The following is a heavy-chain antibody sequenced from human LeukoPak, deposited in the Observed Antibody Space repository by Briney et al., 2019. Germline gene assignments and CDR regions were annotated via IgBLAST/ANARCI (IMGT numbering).Heavy chain of an antibody. Sequence: GGSLRLSCAASGFTFSSNAMSWVRQAPGKGLEWVSVITGNDGRTYYADSVKGRFTISRDNSKNTLSLQMNGLRAEDTAVYYCAKDAVAPGSSGDYFDYWGQGTLVTVSS. CDR1: GFTFSSNA. J-gene: IGHJ4*02. CDR2: ITGNDGRT. D-gene: IGHD3-10*01. V-gene: IGHV3-23*01. CDR3: AKDAVAPGSSGDYFDY.